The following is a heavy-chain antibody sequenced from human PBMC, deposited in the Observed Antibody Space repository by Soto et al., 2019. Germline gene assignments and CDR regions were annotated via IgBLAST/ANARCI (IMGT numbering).Heavy chain of an antibody. J-gene: IGHJ4*01. CDR2: ISSSSSYI. CDR3: ARGHPPRGIADY. CDR1: GFTFSSYS. D-gene: IGHD3-10*01. Sequence: ESGGGLVKPGGSLRLSCAASGFTFSSYSMNWVRQAPGKGLEWVSSISSSSSYIYYADSVKGRFTISRDNAKNSLYLQMNSLRAEDTAVYYCARGHPPRGIADYWGQEPWSPSPQ. V-gene: IGHV3-21*01.